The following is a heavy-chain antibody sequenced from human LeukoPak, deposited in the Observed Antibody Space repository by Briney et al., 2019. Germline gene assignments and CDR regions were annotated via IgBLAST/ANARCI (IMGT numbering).Heavy chain of an antibody. J-gene: IGHJ4*02. CDR3: ARDRAVGFLITFGGVISDY. Sequence: ASVKVSCKASGYTFTSYGISWVRQAPGQGLEWMGWISAYNGNTNYAQKFQGRVTMTRDTSISTAYMELSRLRSDDTAVYYCARDRAVGFLITFGGVISDYWGQGTLVTVSS. CDR1: GYTFTSYG. D-gene: IGHD3-16*02. V-gene: IGHV1-18*01. CDR2: ISAYNGNT.